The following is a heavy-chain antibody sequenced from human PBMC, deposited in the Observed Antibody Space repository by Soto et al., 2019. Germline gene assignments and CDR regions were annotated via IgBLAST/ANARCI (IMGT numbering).Heavy chain of an antibody. V-gene: IGHV2-5*02. J-gene: IGHJ4*02. CDR1: GFSLSTSGVG. D-gene: IGHD7-27*01. Sequence: QITLKESGPTLVKPTQTLTLTCTFSGFSLSTSGVGVGWIRQPPGKALEWLAFLYWDDDKRYSPSLKSRLTIPKDTSKIQVLLTMTNMDPVDTATYYCARTSVNWGSRGLVDYWGPGTLVTVAS. CDR2: LYWDDDK. CDR3: ARTSVNWGSRGLVDY.